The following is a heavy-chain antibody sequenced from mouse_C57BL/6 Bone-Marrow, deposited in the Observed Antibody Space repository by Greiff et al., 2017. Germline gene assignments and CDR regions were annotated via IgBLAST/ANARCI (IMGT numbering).Heavy chain of an antibody. V-gene: IGHV14-2*01. CDR3: ARGGKITTVVLDY. Sequence: EVQLQQSGAELVKPGASVKLSCTASGFNIKDYYMHWVKQRTEQGLEWIGRIDPADGETKYPPKFQGKATITADTSSNTAYLQLSSLTSEDTAVYYCARGGKITTVVLDYWGQGTTLTVSS. J-gene: IGHJ2*01. D-gene: IGHD1-1*01. CDR1: GFNIKDYY. CDR2: IDPADGET.